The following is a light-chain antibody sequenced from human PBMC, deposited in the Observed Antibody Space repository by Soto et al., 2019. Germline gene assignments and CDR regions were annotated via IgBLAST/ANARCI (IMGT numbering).Light chain of an antibody. CDR2: DAS. V-gene: IGKV1-5*01. Sequence: DIQMTQSPSTLSASVGDRVTITCRASQTISTWLAWYQQKPGKAPKLLIHDASSLESGVPSRFSGSGSGTEFSLSISSPQPDDFATYYCQQYGSYWTFGQGTKVEIK. CDR1: QTISTW. J-gene: IGKJ1*01. CDR3: QQYGSYWT.